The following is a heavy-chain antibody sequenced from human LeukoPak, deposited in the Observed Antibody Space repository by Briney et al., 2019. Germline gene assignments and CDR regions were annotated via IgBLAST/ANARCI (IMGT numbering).Heavy chain of an antibody. V-gene: IGHV4-39*01. D-gene: IGHD3-10*01. Sequence: PSETLSLTCTVSGASISSSTYYWGWIRQPPGKGLEWIGSNTYYNPSLKGRVTISLDTSENQFSLKLSSLTAADTAVYYCARSSSFDYWGQGTLVTVSS. CDR1: GASISSSTYY. J-gene: IGHJ4*02. CDR3: ARSSSFDY. CDR2: NT.